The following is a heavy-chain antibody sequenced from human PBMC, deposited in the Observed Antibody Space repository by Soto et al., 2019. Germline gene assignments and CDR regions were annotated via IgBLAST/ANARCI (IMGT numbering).Heavy chain of an antibody. Sequence: GGSLRLSCAVSGFTFSIYAMTWVRQAPGKGLEWVSAISGSGGTTYYADSVKGRFTISRDNSKNTLCLEMNNLRAEDTAVYYCARGQQLVANWLDPWGQGILVTVSS. J-gene: IGHJ5*02. D-gene: IGHD6-6*01. CDR1: GFTFSIYA. V-gene: IGHV3-23*01. CDR3: ARGQQLVANWLDP. CDR2: ISGSGGTT.